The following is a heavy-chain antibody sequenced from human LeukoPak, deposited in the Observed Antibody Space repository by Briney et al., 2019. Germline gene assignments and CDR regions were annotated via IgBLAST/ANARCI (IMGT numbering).Heavy chain of an antibody. CDR1: GFTVSSNY. CDR3: AKMVSSGWYYFDY. J-gene: IGHJ4*02. V-gene: IGHV3-53*01. CDR2: IYSGGST. Sequence: GGSLRLSCAASGFTVSSNYMSWVRQAPGKGLEWVSVIYSGGSTYYADSVKGRFTTSRDNSKNTLYLQMNSLRAEDTAVYYCAKMVSSGWYYFDYWGQGTLVTVSS. D-gene: IGHD6-19*01.